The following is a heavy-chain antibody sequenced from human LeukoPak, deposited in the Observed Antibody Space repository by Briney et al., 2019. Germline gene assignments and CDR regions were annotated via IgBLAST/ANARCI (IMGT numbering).Heavy chain of an antibody. CDR1: GYIFTDYY. CDR2: INPNSGGT. V-gene: IGHV1/OR15-1*04. CDR3: ARTNYYDSSGYFLGY. Sequence: ASVKVSCKASGYIFTDYYMHWVRQAPGQELGWMGRINPNSGGTNYAQKFQGRVTMTRDTSISTAYMELRSLRSDDAAVYYCARTNYYDSSGYFLGYWGQGTLVTVSS. D-gene: IGHD3-22*01. J-gene: IGHJ4*02.